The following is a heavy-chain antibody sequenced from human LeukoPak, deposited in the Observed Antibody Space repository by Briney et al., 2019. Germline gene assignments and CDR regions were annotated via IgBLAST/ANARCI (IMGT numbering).Heavy chain of an antibody. CDR2: IYYSGST. CDR1: GGSISSYY. Sequence: SETLSLTCTVSGGSISSYYWSWIRQPPGKGLEWIGYIYYSGSTNYNPSLRSRVTISVDTSKNQFSLNLNSVTAADTAVYYCARGAGWWPYWGQGTLVTVSA. J-gene: IGHJ4*02. D-gene: IGHD2-15*01. CDR3: ARGAGWWPY. V-gene: IGHV4-59*01.